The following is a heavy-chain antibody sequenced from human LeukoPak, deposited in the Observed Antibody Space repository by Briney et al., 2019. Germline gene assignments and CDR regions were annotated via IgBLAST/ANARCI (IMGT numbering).Heavy chain of an antibody. CDR1: GFTFSDYY. J-gene: IGHJ4*02. Sequence: GGSLRLSCAASGFTFSDYYMSWIRQIPGKGLEWLSYTSGSGSHTPYADSVKGRFTISRDNAKNSLSLQLNSLRADDTAVYYCARLWGYCSGGSCYSTPYWGQGTLVTVSS. V-gene: IGHV3-11*06. D-gene: IGHD2-15*01. CDR3: ARLWGYCSGGSCYSTPY. CDR2: TSGSGSHT.